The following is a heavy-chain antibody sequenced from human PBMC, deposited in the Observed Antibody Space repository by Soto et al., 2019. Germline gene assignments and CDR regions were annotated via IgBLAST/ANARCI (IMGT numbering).Heavy chain of an antibody. J-gene: IGHJ6*02. Sequence: QVQLVQSGAEVKKPGSSVKVSCKASGGTFSSYAISWVRQAPGQGLEWMGGIIPIFGTANYAQKFQGRGTITEDESTSTAYMELSSLRSEDTAVYYCARDPLLIAVAGTDYYYGMDVWGQGTTVTVSS. V-gene: IGHV1-69*12. CDR2: IIPIFGTA. CDR3: ARDPLLIAVAGTDYYYGMDV. CDR1: GGTFSSYA. D-gene: IGHD6-19*01.